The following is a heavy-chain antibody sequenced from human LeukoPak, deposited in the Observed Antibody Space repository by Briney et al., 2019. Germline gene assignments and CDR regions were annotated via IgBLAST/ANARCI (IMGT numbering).Heavy chain of an antibody. CDR2: VSSSGGST. Sequence: GGSLRLSCAASGFTFSSYAMSWVRQAPGEGLEWVSTVSSSGGSTYYADSVKGRVTVSRDDAKNTLYLQLNSLTAEDTAVYYCAFSGVTYFVYWGQGTLVTASS. D-gene: IGHD6-25*01. V-gene: IGHV3-23*01. CDR3: AFSGVTYFVY. J-gene: IGHJ4*02. CDR1: GFTFSSYA.